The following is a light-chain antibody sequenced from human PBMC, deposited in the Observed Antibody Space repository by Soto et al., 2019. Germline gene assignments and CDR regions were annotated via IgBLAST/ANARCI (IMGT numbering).Light chain of an antibody. V-gene: IGKV3-15*01. CDR3: QQYNNWPIT. J-gene: IGKJ5*01. Sequence: EIVFTQSPANLSLSPGERATLSCRASQNILSNLAWYQQKPGQAPRLLIYGASTRATGIPARFSGSGSGTEFTLTISSLQSEDFEIYYCQQYNNWPITFGQGTRLEIK. CDR1: QNILSN. CDR2: GAS.